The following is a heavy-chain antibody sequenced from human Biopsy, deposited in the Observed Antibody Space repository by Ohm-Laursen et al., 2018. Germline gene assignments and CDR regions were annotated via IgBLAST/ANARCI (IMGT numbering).Heavy chain of an antibody. D-gene: IGHD6-19*01. V-gene: IGHV1-69*13. CDR2: IITVSETA. Sequence: AVKVSRKASGAAFNNYAINWVRQAPGRGLVWMGGIITVSETAGYAERFQGRVTITADVTTTTAYMDLSGLRSEDTAVYYCVAYPSSGFFENNDDFAMDVWGQGTTVIVSS. J-gene: IGHJ6*02. CDR3: VAYPSSGFFENNDDFAMDV. CDR1: GAAFNNYA.